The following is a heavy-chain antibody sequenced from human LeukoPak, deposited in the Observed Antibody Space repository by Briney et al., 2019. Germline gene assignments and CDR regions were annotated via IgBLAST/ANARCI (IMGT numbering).Heavy chain of an antibody. CDR2: IIPIFGIA. J-gene: IGHJ5*02. Sequence: ASVKVSCKASGGTSSSYAISWVRQAPGQGLEWMGRIIPIFGIANYAQKFQGRVTITADKSTSTAYMELSSLRSEDTAVYYCARERYSSSWEKRYNWFDPWGQGTLVTVSS. CDR3: ARERYSSSWEKRYNWFDP. D-gene: IGHD6-13*01. V-gene: IGHV1-69*04. CDR1: GGTSSSYA.